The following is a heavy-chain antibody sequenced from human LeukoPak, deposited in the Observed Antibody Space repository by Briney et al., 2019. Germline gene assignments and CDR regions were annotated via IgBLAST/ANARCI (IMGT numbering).Heavy chain of an antibody. V-gene: IGHV4-61*02. CDR1: GGSISSGSYY. Sequence: PSETLSLTCTVSGGSISSGSYYWSWIRQPAGKGLEWIGRIYTSGSTNYNPSLKSRVTISVDTSKNQFSLKLTSVTAADTALYYCARLFEQWGQGTLVTVSS. J-gene: IGHJ4*02. CDR3: ARLFEQ. CDR2: IYTSGST. D-gene: IGHD3-16*01.